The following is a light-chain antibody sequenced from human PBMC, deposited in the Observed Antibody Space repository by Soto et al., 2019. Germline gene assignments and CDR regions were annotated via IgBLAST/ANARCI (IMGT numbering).Light chain of an antibody. CDR3: QHCNNWPRLT. CDR1: QSVRSY. CDR2: DAS. Sequence: EIVLTQSPATLSLSTGERATLSCRASQSVRSYLAWYQQKPGQAPRLLIYDASNRATGIPARFSGSGSGTDFTLTFSSLEPEDFAVYYCQHCNNWPRLTFGPGTKADIK. V-gene: IGKV3-11*01. J-gene: IGKJ3*01.